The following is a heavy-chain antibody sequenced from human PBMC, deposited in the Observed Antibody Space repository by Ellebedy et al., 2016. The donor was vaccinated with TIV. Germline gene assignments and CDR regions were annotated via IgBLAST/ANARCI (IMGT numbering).Heavy chain of an antibody. Sequence: MPSETLSLTCTVSGASISSFYWSWIRQPPGKGLEWIGFIYYSGSSNYNPSLKSRVTLSVDASKTQVSLNLSSVTPADTAVYYCARGPFYWNYWGQGTLVTVAS. CDR2: IYYSGSS. V-gene: IGHV4-59*01. D-gene: IGHD3-9*01. CDR3: ARGPFYWNY. CDR1: GASISSFY. J-gene: IGHJ4*02.